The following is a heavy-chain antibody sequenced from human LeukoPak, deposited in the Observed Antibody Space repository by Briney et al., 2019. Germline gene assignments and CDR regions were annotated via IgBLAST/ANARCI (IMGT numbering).Heavy chain of an antibody. J-gene: IGHJ4*02. V-gene: IGHV3-21*01. CDR2: IIGSSAYM. CDR1: GFMFSTYT. Sequence: GGSLRLSCAASGFMFSTYTMNWVRQPPGKGLEWVGAIIGSSAYMYYGDSVKGRFTVSRDNAKLSLYLQMNSLRAEDTAVYYCARDRSGSGDRLLDYWGQGTLVTVSS. CDR3: ARDRSGSGDRLLDY. D-gene: IGHD3-10*01.